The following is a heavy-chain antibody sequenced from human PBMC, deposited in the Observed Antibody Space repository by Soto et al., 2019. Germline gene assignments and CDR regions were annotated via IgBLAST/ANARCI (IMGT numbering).Heavy chain of an antibody. CDR1: GYIFGNYG. CDR2: ISPYTGNT. J-gene: IGHJ6*02. V-gene: IGHV1-18*01. D-gene: IGHD3-16*01. Sequence: QVQLVQSGDEVKKPGASVKVSCKASGYIFGNYGIAWVRQAPGQGLEWMGWISPYTGNTHSASKVQGRLTMTTDTSTSTAYMDLGSLTSDDTAVYYCVMVDNYVTPTPQDVCGQGTTVTVSS. CDR3: VMVDNYVTPTPQDV.